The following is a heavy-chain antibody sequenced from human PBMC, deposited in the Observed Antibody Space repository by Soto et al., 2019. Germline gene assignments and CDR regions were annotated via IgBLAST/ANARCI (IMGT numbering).Heavy chain of an antibody. V-gene: IGHV1-69*01. CDR1: GGTFSSHP. CDR3: ARGYGGNGSGNYYIDWFDP. D-gene: IGHD3-10*01. Sequence: QVQLVQSGAEVKKPGSSVKVSCKASGGTFSSHPITWVRQAPGQGLEWMGGIIPIFDTANYAQKFQGRVTITADESTSTGYMELISLRPEDTAVYYCARGYGGNGSGNYYIDWFDPWGQGTMVTVSS. J-gene: IGHJ5*02. CDR2: IIPIFDTA.